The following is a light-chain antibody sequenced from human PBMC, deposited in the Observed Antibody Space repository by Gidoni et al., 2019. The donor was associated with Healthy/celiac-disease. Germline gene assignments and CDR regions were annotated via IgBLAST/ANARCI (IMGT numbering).Light chain of an antibody. CDR2: DAS. CDR1: QDISNY. V-gene: IGKV1-33*01. J-gene: IGKJ2*01. CDR3: QQYDNLPYT. Sequence: DIQMTQSPSSLSASVGDRVTITCQASQDISNYLNWYQQKPGKAPKLLIYDASNLETRVPSRFSGSGSGTDFTFTISSLQPEDIATYYCQQYDNLPYTFGQXTKLEIK.